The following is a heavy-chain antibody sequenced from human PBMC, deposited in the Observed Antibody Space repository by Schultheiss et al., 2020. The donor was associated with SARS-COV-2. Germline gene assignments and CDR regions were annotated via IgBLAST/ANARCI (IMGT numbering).Heavy chain of an antibody. D-gene: IGHD6-19*01. Sequence: SETLSLTCTVSGGSISSGGYYWSWIRQHPGKGLEWIGYIYYSGSTNYNPSLKSRLTISIDTSKSQFSLKLSSVTAADTAVYYCARVGQWLVRDYFDYWGQGTLVTVSS. V-gene: IGHV4-61*08. CDR1: GGSISSGGYY. CDR2: IYYSGST. CDR3: ARVGQWLVRDYFDY. J-gene: IGHJ4*02.